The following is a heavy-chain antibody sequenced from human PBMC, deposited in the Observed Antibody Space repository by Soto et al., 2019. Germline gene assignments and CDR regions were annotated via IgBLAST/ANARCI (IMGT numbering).Heavy chain of an antibody. V-gene: IGHV1-2*02. CDR1: GYTFTCYY. CDR3: ARLRRISSAAYYYGMDV. J-gene: IGHJ6*02. CDR2: INPNSGGT. D-gene: IGHD6-25*01. Sequence: ASVKVSCKASGYTFTCYYMHWVRQAPGQGLEWMGWINPNSGGTNYAQKFQGRVTMTRDTSISTAYMELSRLRSDGTAVYYCARLRRISSAAYYYGMDVWGQGTTVTVS.